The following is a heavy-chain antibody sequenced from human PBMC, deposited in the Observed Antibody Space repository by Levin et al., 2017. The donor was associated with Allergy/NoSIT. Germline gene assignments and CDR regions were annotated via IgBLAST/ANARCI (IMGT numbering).Heavy chain of an antibody. CDR3: ARRGSGYYVHSSGYYPFDY. V-gene: IGHV2-5*02. CDR2: IYSGDDK. Sequence: SGPTLVKPTQTLTLTCTFSGFSLSTSEVGVGWIRQPPGKALEWLALIYSGDDKYYSVSLKNRLTISKDTANNQVVLTMTNMDPVDTATYYCARRGSGYYVHSSGYYPFDYWGQGTLVTVSS. D-gene: IGHD3-22*01. J-gene: IGHJ4*02. CDR1: GFSLSTSEVG.